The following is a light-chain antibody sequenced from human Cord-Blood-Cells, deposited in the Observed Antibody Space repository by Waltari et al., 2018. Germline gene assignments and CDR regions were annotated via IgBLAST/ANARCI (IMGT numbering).Light chain of an antibody. J-gene: IGLJ3*02. CDR1: SSDGGGYNY. V-gene: IGLV2-14*03. CDR3: SSYTSSSTLV. CDR2: DVS. Sequence: QSALTQPASVSGSPGQSITIPCTGTSSDGGGYNYVSWYQQHTGKAPKLMIYDVSNRPSGVSNRFSGSKSGNTASLTISGLQAEDEADYYCSSYTSSSTLVFGGGTKLTVL.